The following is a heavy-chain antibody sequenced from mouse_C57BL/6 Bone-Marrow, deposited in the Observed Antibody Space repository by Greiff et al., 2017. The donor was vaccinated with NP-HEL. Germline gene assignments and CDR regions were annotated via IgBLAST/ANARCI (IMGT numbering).Heavy chain of an antibody. D-gene: IGHD1-1*01. CDR3: ARSDYYGSSPWFAY. Sequence: VQLQQSGAELARPGASVKLSCKASGYTFTSYGISWVKQRTGQGLEWIGEIYPRSGNTYYNEKFKGKATLTADKSSSTEYMELGGLTSEYSAVYFCARSDYYGSSPWFAYWGQGTLVTVSA. J-gene: IGHJ3*01. V-gene: IGHV1-81*01. CDR1: GYTFTSYG. CDR2: IYPRSGNT.